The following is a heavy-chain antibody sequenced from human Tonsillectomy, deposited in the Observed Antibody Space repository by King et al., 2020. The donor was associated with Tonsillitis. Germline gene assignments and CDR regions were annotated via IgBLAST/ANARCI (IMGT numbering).Heavy chain of an antibody. CDR2: INHSGST. Sequence: VQLQQWGAGLLKPSETLSLTCAVYCGSFSGYYWSWIRQPPGKGLEWIGEINHSGSTNYNPSLKSPVTISVDTSKKQFSLKLSSVTAADTAVYYCARVDIVVVPAALSYFDLWGRGTLVTVSS. J-gene: IGHJ2*01. D-gene: IGHD2-2*01. CDR1: CGSFSGYY. CDR3: ARVDIVVVPAALSYFDL. V-gene: IGHV4-34*01.